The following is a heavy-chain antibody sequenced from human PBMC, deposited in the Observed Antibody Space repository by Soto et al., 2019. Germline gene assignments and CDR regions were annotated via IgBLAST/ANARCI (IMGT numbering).Heavy chain of an antibody. CDR2: ISAYNGNT. CDR1: GYTFTSYG. D-gene: IGHD5-18*01. Sequence: GASVKVSCKASGYTFTSYGISWVRQAPGQGLEWMGWISAYNGNTNYAQKLQGRVTMTTDTSTSTAYMELRSLRSDDTAVYCCARDSQLWLFRLQITDYYGMDVWGQGTTVTVSS. V-gene: IGHV1-18*04. J-gene: IGHJ6*02. CDR3: ARDSQLWLFRLQITDYYGMDV.